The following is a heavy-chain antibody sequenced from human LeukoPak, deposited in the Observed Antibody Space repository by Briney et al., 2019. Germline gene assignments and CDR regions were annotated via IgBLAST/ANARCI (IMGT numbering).Heavy chain of an antibody. D-gene: IGHD1-1*01. Sequence: GGSLRLSCEASGFTFSSYGMTWVRQAPGKGLEWVSIISSSGGTTHYADSVKGRFTISRDNSKSTLYLQMNSLRAEDTAVYYCAKKFTTYYYYYMDVWGKGTTVTVSS. V-gene: IGHV3-23*01. J-gene: IGHJ6*03. CDR1: GFTFSSYG. CDR3: AKKFTTYYYYYMDV. CDR2: ISSSGGTT.